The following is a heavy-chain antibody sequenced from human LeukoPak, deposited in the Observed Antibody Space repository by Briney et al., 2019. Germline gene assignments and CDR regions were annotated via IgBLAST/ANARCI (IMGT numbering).Heavy chain of an antibody. V-gene: IGHV3-15*05. CDR3: TSSGSRWDYFDY. CDR2: IKTKPEGGTT. Sequence: GGSLRLSCAASGFTFSNAWMNWVRQAPGKGLEWVARIKTKPEGGTTDYAAPVKGRFTISRDDSKDTLHLQMSSLKTEDTAVYYCTSSGSRWDYFDYWGQGTLATVSS. CDR1: GFTFSNAW. J-gene: IGHJ4*02. D-gene: IGHD4-23*01.